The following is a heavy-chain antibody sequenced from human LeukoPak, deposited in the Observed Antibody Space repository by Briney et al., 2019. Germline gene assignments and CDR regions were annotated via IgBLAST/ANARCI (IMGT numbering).Heavy chain of an antibody. V-gene: IGHV3-30*18. CDR3: AKDRLPVVITGQFDY. J-gene: IGHJ4*02. D-gene: IGHD3-22*01. CDR2: ISYDGSNK. Sequence: PGGSLRLSCAASGFTFSSYVMHWVRQAPGKGLEWVAVISYDGSNKYYADSVKGRFTISRDNSKNTLYLQMNSLRAEDTAVYYCAKDRLPVVITGQFDYWGQGTLVTVSS. CDR1: GFTFSSYV.